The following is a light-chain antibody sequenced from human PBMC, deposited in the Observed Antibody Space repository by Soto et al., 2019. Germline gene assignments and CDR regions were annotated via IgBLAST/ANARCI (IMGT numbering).Light chain of an antibody. CDR3: QQYGNSPT. CDR2: ETS. J-gene: IGKJ1*01. Sequence: EIVLTQSPGTLSLSPGERATLSYRASQSVTAGYFAWYQQKPGQAPRLLIYETSSRTTGIPDRFSGSGSGTDFTLTISRLEPEDFAVYYCQQYGNSPTFGQGTKVEIK. V-gene: IGKV3-20*01. CDR1: QSVTAGY.